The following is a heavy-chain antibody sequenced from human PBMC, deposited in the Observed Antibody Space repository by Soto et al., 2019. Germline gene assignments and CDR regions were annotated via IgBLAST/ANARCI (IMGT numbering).Heavy chain of an antibody. J-gene: IGHJ4*02. CDR1: GFSLSTSGEG. V-gene: IGHV2-5*02. CDR2: IYWDDDK. D-gene: IGHD5-18*01. Sequence: QLTLKESGPTLVKPTQTLTLTCTFSGFSLSTSGEGVAWIRQSPGRALEWLALIYWDDDKRYSPSLKTKLTIAKESSSHHVDLTTTNMYDVDTATYFCAHSTDTAMAFDYWGQGTLVTVSS. CDR3: AHSTDTAMAFDY.